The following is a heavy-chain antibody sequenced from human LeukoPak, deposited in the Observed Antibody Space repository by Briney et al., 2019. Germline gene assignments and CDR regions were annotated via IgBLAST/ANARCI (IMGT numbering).Heavy chain of an antibody. Sequence: SETLSLTCTVSGGSISSSSYYWGWLRQPPGKGLEWIGSIYYSGSTYYNPSLKSRVTISVDTSKNQFSLKLSSVTAADTAVYYCARDSSSWYYMDVWGKGTTVTVSS. J-gene: IGHJ6*03. CDR3: ARDSSSWYYMDV. CDR2: IYYSGST. V-gene: IGHV4-39*07. CDR1: GGSISSSSYY. D-gene: IGHD6-13*01.